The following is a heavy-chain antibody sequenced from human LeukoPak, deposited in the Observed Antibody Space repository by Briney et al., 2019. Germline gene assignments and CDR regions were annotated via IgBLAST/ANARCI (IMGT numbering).Heavy chain of an antibody. CDR3: TRVGCSSTSCYFNY. Sequence: GGSLRLSCTASGFTFGDYAMGWVRQAPGKGLEWVGFIRSKAYGGTTEYAASVKGRFTISRDDPKSIAYLQMNSLKTEDTAVYYCTRVGCSSTSCYFNYWGQGTLVTVSS. J-gene: IGHJ4*02. CDR2: IRSKAYGGTT. CDR1: GFTFGDYA. D-gene: IGHD2-2*01. V-gene: IGHV3-49*04.